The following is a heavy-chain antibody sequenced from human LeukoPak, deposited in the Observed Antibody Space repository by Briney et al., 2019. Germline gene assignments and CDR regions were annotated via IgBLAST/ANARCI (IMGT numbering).Heavy chain of an antibody. Sequence: GASVKVSCTASGYTFSDYYMHWVRQAPGQGLEWVAWINPKSGGKIDAQKCQVRVTMTSDTSSNTAYMEMSRLRSDETAVYFCARDRSDYDSCPLTDWGQGTLVTVSS. D-gene: IGHD3-3*01. V-gene: IGHV1-2*02. CDR2: INPKSGGK. CDR3: ARDRSDYDSCPLTD. CDR1: GYTFSDYY. J-gene: IGHJ4*02.